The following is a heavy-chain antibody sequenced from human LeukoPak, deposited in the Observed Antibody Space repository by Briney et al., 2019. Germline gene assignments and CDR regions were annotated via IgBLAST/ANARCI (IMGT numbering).Heavy chain of an antibody. CDR1: GGSISSSSSYH. CDR2: IYYSGSP. D-gene: IGHD2-15*01. Sequence: ASETLSLTCTVSGGSISSSSSYHWGWIRQPPGKGLEWFGYIYYSGSPNYSTVYNPSLKSRVTISVDTSKNQFSLKLTSVTAADTAVYYCARDSVAVAGDRAFDIWGHGTMVTVSS. J-gene: IGHJ3*02. CDR3: ARDSVAVAGDRAFDI. V-gene: IGHV4-61*01.